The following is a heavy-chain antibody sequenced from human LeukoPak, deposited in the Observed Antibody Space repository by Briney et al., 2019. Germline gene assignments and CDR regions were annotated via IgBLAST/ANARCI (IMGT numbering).Heavy chain of an antibody. CDR1: GGSISTSNYY. D-gene: IGHD3-10*01. J-gene: IGHJ3*02. V-gene: IGHV4-39*07. CDR3: AKSNGYGLVDI. Sequence: PSETLSLTCTVSGGSISTSNYYWGWIRQPPGKGLEWIGNIFYSGSTYYSPSLKSRVTISLDTSRNQFSLKLNSVTAADTAIYYCAKSNGYGLVDIGGQGTMVTVSS. CDR2: IFYSGST.